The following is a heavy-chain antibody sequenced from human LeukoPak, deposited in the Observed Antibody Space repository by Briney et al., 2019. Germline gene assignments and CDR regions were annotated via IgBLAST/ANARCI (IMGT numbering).Heavy chain of an antibody. CDR2: IIPILGIA. V-gene: IGHV1-69*04. D-gene: IGHD4-17*01. CDR3: ARHVDYGGYYYGMDV. CDR1: GGTFSSYA. Sequence: ASVKVSCKASGGTFSSYAISWVRQAPGQGLEWMGRIIPILGIANYAQKFQGRVTITADKSISTAYLQWSSLKASDTAMYYCARHVDYGGYYYGMDVWGQGTTVTVSS. J-gene: IGHJ6*02.